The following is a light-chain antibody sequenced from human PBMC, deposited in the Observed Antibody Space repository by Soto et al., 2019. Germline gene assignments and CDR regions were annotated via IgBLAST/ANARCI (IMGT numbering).Light chain of an antibody. Sequence: DIQMTQAPSTLSASVVDRVTIPCRASQSISSWLAWYQQKPGKAPKLLIYKASTLESGVPSRFSGSGSGTEFTLTISSLQPDDFATYYCQQYNSFSWTFGQGTKVDIK. CDR1: QSISSW. J-gene: IGKJ1*01. CDR2: KAS. V-gene: IGKV1-5*03. CDR3: QQYNSFSWT.